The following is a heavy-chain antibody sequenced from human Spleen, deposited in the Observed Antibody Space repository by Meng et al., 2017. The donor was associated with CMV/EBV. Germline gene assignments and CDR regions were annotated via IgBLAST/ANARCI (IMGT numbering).Heavy chain of an antibody. J-gene: IGHJ6*02. CDR1: GFTFRGSA. CDR2: IRSKPNSYAT. CDR3: ASSLFETINV. Sequence: GESLKISCAASGFTFRGSAIHWVRQASGKGLEWVGRIRSKPNSYATAYAASVKGTFTISRDDSENTAYLQMNSLETADTAVYFCASSLFETINVGGQGTTVTVSS. V-gene: IGHV3-73*01. D-gene: IGHD1/OR15-1a*01.